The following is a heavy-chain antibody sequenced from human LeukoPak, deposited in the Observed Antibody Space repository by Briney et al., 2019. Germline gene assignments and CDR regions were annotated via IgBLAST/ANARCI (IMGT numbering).Heavy chain of an antibody. CDR3: ARGSAAAIMSWFDP. D-gene: IGHD2-2*01. J-gene: IGHJ5*02. V-gene: IGHV4-61*02. Sequence: SETLSLTCTVSGGSISSGSYHWSWIRQPAGKGPEWIGRIYAHGSTNYNPSLKSRVTISVDTSKNQFSLNLSSVTAADTAVYYCARGSAAAIMSWFDPWARDPGSPSPQ. CDR2: IYAHGST. CDR1: GGSISSGSYH.